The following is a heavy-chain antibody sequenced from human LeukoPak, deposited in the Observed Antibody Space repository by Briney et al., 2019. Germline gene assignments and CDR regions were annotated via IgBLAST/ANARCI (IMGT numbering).Heavy chain of an antibody. J-gene: IGHJ4*02. CDR1: GGSISSYY. D-gene: IGHD3-22*01. CDR3: ARQGHYYDSSGCYPFDY. V-gene: IGHV4-59*08. Sequence: SETLSLTCTVSGGSISSYYWSWIRQPPGKGLEWIGYIYYSGSTNYNPSLKSRVTISVDTSKNQFSLKLSSVTAADTAVYYCARQGHYYDSSGCYPFDYWGQGILVTVSS. CDR2: IYYSGST.